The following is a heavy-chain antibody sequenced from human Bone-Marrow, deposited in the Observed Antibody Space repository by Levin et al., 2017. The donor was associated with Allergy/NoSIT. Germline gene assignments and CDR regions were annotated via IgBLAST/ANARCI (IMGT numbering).Heavy chain of an antibody. CDR3: ARRRTAMAPFDY. D-gene: IGHD5-18*01. CDR2: VI. Sequence: SVKVSCKASGGTFSTYAINWVRQAPGQGFEWIGGVIYAQKFKDRVTITADESTRTAYMELSSLTSDDTAVYYCARRRTAMAPFDYWGQGTLVTVSS. J-gene: IGHJ4*02. V-gene: IGHV1-69*13. CDR1: GGTFSTYA.